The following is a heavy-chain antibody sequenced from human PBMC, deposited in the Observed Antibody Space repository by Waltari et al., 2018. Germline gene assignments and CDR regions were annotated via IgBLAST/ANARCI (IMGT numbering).Heavy chain of an antibody. D-gene: IGHD3-10*01. CDR1: GGTFSSYA. V-gene: IGHV1-69*14. J-gene: IGHJ1*01. CDR3: ARDLSGELLFNQPNQPLLGYFQH. Sequence: QVQLVQSGAEVKKPGSSVKVSCKASGGTFSSYAISWVRQAPGQGLEWMGGIIPIFGTANYAQKFQGRVTITADKSTSTAYMELSSLRSEDTAVYYCARDLSGELLFNQPNQPLLGYFQHWGQGTLVTVSS. CDR2: IIPIFGTA.